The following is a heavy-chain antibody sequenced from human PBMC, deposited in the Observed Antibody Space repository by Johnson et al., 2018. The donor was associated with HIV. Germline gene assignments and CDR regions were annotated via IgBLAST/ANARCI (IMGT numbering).Heavy chain of an antibody. CDR2: INWNGGST. J-gene: IGHJ3*02. CDR1: GFTFADYG. CDR3: ARWYCSSTSCYAFFLPFDI. Sequence: VQLVESGGGVVRPGGSLRLSCAASGFTFADYGMSWVRQAPGKGLEWVSGINWNGGSTGYADSVKGRFTISRDNAKNSLYLQMNSLRAEDTALYYCARWYCSSTSCYAFFLPFDIWGQGTMVTVSA. D-gene: IGHD2-2*01. V-gene: IGHV3-20*04.